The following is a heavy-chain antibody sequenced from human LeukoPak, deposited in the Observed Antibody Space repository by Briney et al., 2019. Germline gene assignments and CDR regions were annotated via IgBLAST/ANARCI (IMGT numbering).Heavy chain of an antibody. D-gene: IGHD5-18*01. CDR3: ARRRSIQLWASFDY. V-gene: IGHV1-69*01. CDR2: IIPIFGTA. CDR1: GGTFSSYA. Sequence: KASGGTFSSYAISWVRQAPGQGLEWMGGIIPIFGTANYAQKFQGRVTVTADESTSTAYMELSSLRSEDTAVYYCARRRSIQLWASFDYWGQGTLVTVSS. J-gene: IGHJ4*02.